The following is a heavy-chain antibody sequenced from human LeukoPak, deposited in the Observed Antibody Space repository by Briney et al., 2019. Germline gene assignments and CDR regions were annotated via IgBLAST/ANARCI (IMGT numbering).Heavy chain of an antibody. J-gene: IGHJ4*02. Sequence: SETLSLTCTVSGGSISSGSYYWGWIRQPPGKGLEWIGSIYYSGSTYYNPSLKSRVTISVDTSKNQLSLKLSSVTAADTAVYYCARLWSYYYDSSGYWYWGQGTLVTVSS. CDR3: ARLWSYYYDSSGYWY. CDR1: GGSISSGSYY. V-gene: IGHV4-39*01. D-gene: IGHD3-22*01. CDR2: IYYSGST.